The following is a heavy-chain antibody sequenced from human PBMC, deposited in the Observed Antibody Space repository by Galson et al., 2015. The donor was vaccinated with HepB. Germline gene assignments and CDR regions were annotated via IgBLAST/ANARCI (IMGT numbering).Heavy chain of an antibody. D-gene: IGHD6-13*01. V-gene: IGHV1-18*04. Sequence: SVKVSCKASGYTFTSYGISWVRQAPGQGLEWMGWISAYNGNTNYAQKLQGRVTMTTDTSTSTAYMELRSLRSDDTAVYYCARDREIAAAGTMGDYWGQGTLVTVSS. CDR3: ARDREIAAAGTMGDY. CDR1: GYTFTSYG. J-gene: IGHJ4*02. CDR2: ISAYNGNT.